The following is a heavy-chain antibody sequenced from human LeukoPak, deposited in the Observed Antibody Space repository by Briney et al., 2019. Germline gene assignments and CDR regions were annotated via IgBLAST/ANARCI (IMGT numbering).Heavy chain of an antibody. D-gene: IGHD6-13*01. CDR1: GFTFSSYA. CDR3: ARALYSSSSWFDP. CDR2: ISSNGGST. Sequence: GGSLRLSCAASGFTFSSYAMHWVRQAPGKGLEYVSAISSNGGSTYYANSVKGRFTISRDNSKNTLYLQMGSLRAEDMAVYYYARALYSSSSWFDPWGQGTLVTVSS. V-gene: IGHV3-64*01. J-gene: IGHJ5*02.